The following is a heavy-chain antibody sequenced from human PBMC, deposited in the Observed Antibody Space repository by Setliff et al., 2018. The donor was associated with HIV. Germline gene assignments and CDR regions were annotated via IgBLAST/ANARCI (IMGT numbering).Heavy chain of an antibody. Sequence: GASVKVSCKASGYTFFEYYMFWLRQAPGQGLEWMGWINPYNGATKSAHKFQGRVTVTRDTSITTAYMELTRLTSDDTAIYYCARAPIYCGGDCYLFDYWGQGTLVTVSS. D-gene: IGHD2-21*02. CDR2: INPYNGAT. J-gene: IGHJ4*02. V-gene: IGHV1-2*02. CDR1: GYTFFEYY. CDR3: ARAPIYCGGDCYLFDY.